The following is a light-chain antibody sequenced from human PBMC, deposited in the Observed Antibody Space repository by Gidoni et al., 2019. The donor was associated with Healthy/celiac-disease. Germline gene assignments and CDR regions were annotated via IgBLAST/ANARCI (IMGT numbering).Light chain of an antibody. CDR3: QQYGSSPGT. V-gene: IGKV3-20*01. CDR1: QSVSSSY. CDR2: GAS. J-gene: IGKJ4*01. Sequence: VLTQSPGTLSLSPGERATLSCRASQSVSSSYLAWYQQKPGQAPRLLIYGASSRATGIPDRFSGSGSGTDFTLTISRLEPEDFAVYYCQQYGSSPGTFXGXTKVEIK.